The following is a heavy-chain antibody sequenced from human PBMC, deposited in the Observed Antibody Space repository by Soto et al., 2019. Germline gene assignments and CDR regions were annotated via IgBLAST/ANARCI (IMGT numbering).Heavy chain of an antibody. CDR3: AHSPTYYYDSSGYAPFVAFDI. V-gene: IGHV2-5*02. D-gene: IGHD3-22*01. CDR1: RFSLSTSGVG. J-gene: IGHJ3*02. Sequence: SGPTLVNPTQTLTLTCTFSRFSLSTSGVGVGWIRQPPGKALEWLALIYWDDDKRYSPSLKSRLTITKDASTNPRGLQMTNMDPVDTATYYCAHSPTYYYDSSGYAPFVAFDIWGQGTLVTVS. CDR2: IYWDDDK.